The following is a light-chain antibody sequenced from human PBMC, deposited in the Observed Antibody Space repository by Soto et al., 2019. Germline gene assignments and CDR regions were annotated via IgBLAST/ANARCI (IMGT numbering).Light chain of an antibody. CDR2: GAS. Sequence: TPAPCTPSLSPGEIATLSCTASQSVSNNYLAWYQHKPGQAPRLLIYGASRRATGIPDRFSGSGSGTDFTLTITRLEPEDFAVYYCQQYGSATPLTFGPGTKVDIK. CDR3: QQYGSATPLT. V-gene: IGKV3-20*01. J-gene: IGKJ3*01. CDR1: QSVSNNY.